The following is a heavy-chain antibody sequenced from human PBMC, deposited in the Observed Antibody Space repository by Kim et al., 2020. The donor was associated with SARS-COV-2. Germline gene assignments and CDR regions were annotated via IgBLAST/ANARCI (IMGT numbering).Heavy chain of an antibody. Sequence: GGSLRLSCVGSGLSFRTYSMNWVRQAPGKGLEWISYISSGSSTVYYADSVRGRFTISRDNAKNSLYLQMNSLRDEDTAVYYCAREREYKYDSSSYYYDNAFDIWGQGTLVTVSS. V-gene: IGHV3-48*02. CDR2: ISSGSSTV. CDR1: GLSFRTYS. J-gene: IGHJ3*02. CDR3: AREREYKYDSSSYYYDNAFDI. D-gene: IGHD3-22*01.